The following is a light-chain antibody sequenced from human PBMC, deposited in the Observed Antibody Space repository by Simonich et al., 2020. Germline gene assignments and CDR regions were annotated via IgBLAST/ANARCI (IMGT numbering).Light chain of an antibody. CDR2: EGS. CDR1: SSDVGSYNL. V-gene: IGLV2-23*01. J-gene: IGLJ3*02. CDR3: CSYAGSNNLV. Sequence: QSALTQPASVSGSPGQSITISCTGTSSDVGSYNLVSWYQQHPGKAPKLMIYEGSKPPSGVANRFSGSKSGNTASLTISVLQAEDEADYYCCSYAGSNNLVFGGGTKLTVL.